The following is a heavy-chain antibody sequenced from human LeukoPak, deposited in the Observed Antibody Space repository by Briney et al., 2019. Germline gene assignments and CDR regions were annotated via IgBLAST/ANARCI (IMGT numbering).Heavy chain of an antibody. V-gene: IGHV3-33*01. CDR3: ARDPREYSSNWVPFDY. CDR2: IWYDGSNK. CDR1: GFTFSSYG. D-gene: IGHD6-13*01. J-gene: IGHJ4*02. Sequence: GRSLRLSCAASGFTFSSYGMHWVRQAPGKGLEWVAVIWYDGSNKYYADSVKGRFTISRDNSKNTLYLQTNSLRAEDTAVYYCARDPREYSSNWVPFDYWGQGTLVTVSS.